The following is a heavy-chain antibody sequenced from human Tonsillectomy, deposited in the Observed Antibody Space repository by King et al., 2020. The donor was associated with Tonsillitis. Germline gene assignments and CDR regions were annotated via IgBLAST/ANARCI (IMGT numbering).Heavy chain of an antibody. CDR2: IWYDGSNK. CDR1: GFSFSSFG. J-gene: IGHJ4*02. V-gene: IGHV3-33*01. Sequence: VQLVESGGGVVQPGRSLRLSCAASGFSFSSFGMHWIRQAPGKGLEWVAVIWYDGSNKFYADSVKGRFTISRDNSKNMLSLQMNSLRAEDTAVYYCARDFVYAEYYFDSWGQGTLVTVSS. D-gene: IGHD5/OR15-5a*01. CDR3: ARDFVYAEYYFDS.